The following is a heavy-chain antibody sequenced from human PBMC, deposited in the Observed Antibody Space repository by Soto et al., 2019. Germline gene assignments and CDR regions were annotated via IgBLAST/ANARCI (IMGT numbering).Heavy chain of an antibody. CDR3: ERDPPETPSDY. CDR1: GYTFTDYG. V-gene: IGHV1-18*01. J-gene: IGHJ4*02. CDR2: ISAKNGDT. Sequence: QVQLVQSGDDVKKPGASVRVSCKASGYTFTDYGITWVRQAPGQGLEWMGWISAKNGDTNLAQKFRGRVTLTTDTSTGTDYMDLRSLTPDDTAVYYCERDPPETPSDYWGQGTLVTVSS.